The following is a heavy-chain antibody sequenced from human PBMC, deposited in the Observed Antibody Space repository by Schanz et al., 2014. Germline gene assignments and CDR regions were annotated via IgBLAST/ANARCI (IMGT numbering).Heavy chain of an antibody. CDR1: GFTLSSYA. Sequence: QLVGSGGGLIQPGGSLRLSCAAYGFTLSSYAMHWVRQAPGKGLEWVSSISHSGGSKYYADSVKGRFTISRDNSENTLYLQMNSLSADDTAVFYCAKGMGYCSGGTCYDYYYYGLDVWGQGTTVTVSS. J-gene: IGHJ6*02. V-gene: IGHV3-23*04. CDR3: AKGMGYCSGGTCYDYYYYGLDV. D-gene: IGHD2-15*01. CDR2: ISHSGGSK.